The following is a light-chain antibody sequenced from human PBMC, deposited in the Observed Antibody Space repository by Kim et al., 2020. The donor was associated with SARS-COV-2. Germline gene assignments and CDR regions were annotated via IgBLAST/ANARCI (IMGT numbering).Light chain of an antibody. V-gene: IGLV2-23*02. Sequence: QSALTQPASVSGSPGQSITISCTGTSSDVGSYNLVSWYQQHPGKAPKLMIYEVSKRPSGVSNRFSGSKSGNTASLTISGLQAEDEADYYCCSYAGSYTHVVFGGGTQLTVL. CDR2: EVS. CDR3: CSYAGSYTHVV. CDR1: SSDVGSYNL. J-gene: IGLJ2*01.